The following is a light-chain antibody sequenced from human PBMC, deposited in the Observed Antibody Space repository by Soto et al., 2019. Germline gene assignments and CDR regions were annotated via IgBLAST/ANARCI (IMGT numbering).Light chain of an antibody. J-gene: IGLJ1*01. CDR1: SSNIGSNT. CDR3: VAWDDSLNGYV. Sequence: QSFLTQPPSASGTPGQRVTISCSGSSSNIGSNTVNWYQQLPGTAPKLLIYRNNQRPSGVPDRFSGSKSGTSASLAISGLQSEDEADYYCVAWDDSLNGYVFGTGTKVTVL. V-gene: IGLV1-44*01. CDR2: RNN.